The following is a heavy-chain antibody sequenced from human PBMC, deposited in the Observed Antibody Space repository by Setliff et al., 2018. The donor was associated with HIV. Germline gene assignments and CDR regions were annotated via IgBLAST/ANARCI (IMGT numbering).Heavy chain of an antibody. V-gene: IGHV3-48*01. CDR2: IKTDGGTT. D-gene: IGHD4-4*01. CDR1: GFTFKTYS. CDR3: AREIYSNYVPDAFDI. J-gene: IGHJ3*02. Sequence: GGSLRLSCVGSGFTFKTYSMNWVRQAPGKGLEWLSYIKTDGGTTYDADSVEGRFTISRDNAKNSLYLQMDNLTVDDTAVYFCAREIYSNYVPDAFDIWGQGTMVTVSS.